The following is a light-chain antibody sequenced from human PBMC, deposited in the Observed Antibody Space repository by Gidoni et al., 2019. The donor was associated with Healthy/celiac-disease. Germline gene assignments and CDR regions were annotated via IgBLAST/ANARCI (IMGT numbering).Light chain of an antibody. CDR1: QSVSSN. Sequence: DIVMTQSPATLSVSPGDRATLSCRASQSVSSNLAWYQQKPGQAPRLLIYGASTRATGIPARFSGSGSGTEFTLTISSLQSEDFAVYYCQQYNNWLRTFGQXTKVEIK. CDR3: QQYNNWLRT. V-gene: IGKV3-15*01. CDR2: GAS. J-gene: IGKJ1*01.